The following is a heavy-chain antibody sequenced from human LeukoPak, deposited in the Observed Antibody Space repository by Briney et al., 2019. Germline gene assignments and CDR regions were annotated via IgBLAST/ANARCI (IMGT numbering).Heavy chain of an antibody. V-gene: IGHV3-7*03. CDR2: IKPDESEK. CDR1: GFTFSNYW. D-gene: IGHD3-9*01. CDR3: AKWGPYDILTGRIN. J-gene: IGHJ4*02. Sequence: PGGSLRLSCAASGFTFSNYWMTWVRQAPGKGLEWVANIKPDESEKYYVGSGKGRFTISRDNAKNSLYLQMNSLRAEDTAVYYCAKWGPYDILTGRINWGQGTLVTVSS.